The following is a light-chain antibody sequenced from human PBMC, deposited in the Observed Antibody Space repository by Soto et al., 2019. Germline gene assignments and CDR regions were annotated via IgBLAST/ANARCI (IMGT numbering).Light chain of an antibody. CDR3: QQRSKWPIT. CDR1: QSVSTY. Sequence: EIVLTQSPATLSLSPVERATLSGMASQSVSTYLAWYQQKPGQAPRLFIYDASNRATGIPARFSGSGSGTDFTLTISSLEPEDFAVYYCQQRSKWPITFGQGTRLEIK. V-gene: IGKV3-11*01. J-gene: IGKJ5*01. CDR2: DAS.